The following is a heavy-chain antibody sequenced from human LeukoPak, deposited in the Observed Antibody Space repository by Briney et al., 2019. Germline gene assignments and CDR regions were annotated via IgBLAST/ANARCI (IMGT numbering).Heavy chain of an antibody. V-gene: IGHV4-30-2*01. CDR3: ARETTGTTFDY. J-gene: IGHJ4*02. D-gene: IGHD1-7*01. CDR1: GGSISSGGYY. Sequence: SETLSLTCTVSGGSISSGGYYWSWIRQPPGKGLEWIGYIYHSGSTYYNPSLKSRVTISVDRSKNQFSLKLSSVTAADTAVYYCARETTGTTFDYWGQGTLVTVSS. CDR2: IYHSGST.